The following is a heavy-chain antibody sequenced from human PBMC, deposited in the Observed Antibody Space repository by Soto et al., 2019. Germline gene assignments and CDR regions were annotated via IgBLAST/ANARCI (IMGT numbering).Heavy chain of an antibody. CDR1: GGSISSGDYY. Sequence: PSETLSLTCTVSGGSISSGDYYWSWIRQPPGKGLEWIGYIYYSGSTYYNPSLKSRVTISVDTSKNQFSLKLSSVTAADTAVYYCARDIIGRWFDPWGQGTLVAVSS. D-gene: IGHD1-20*01. CDR3: ARDIIGRWFDP. V-gene: IGHV4-30-4*01. CDR2: IYYSGST. J-gene: IGHJ5*02.